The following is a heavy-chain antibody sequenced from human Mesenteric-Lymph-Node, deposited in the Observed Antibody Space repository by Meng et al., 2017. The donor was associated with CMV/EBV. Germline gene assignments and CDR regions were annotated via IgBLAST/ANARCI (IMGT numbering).Heavy chain of an antibody. V-gene: IGHV3-23*01. Sequence: GESLKISCAASGFTFSSYAMSWVRQAPGKGLEWVSAISGSGGSTYYADSVKGRFTISRDNAKNSLYLQMNSLRAEDTAVYYCARHCSGGSCYSDAGYGMDVWGQGTTVTVSS. CDR2: ISGSGGST. D-gene: IGHD2-15*01. CDR1: GFTFSSYA. CDR3: ARHCSGGSCYSDAGYGMDV. J-gene: IGHJ6*02.